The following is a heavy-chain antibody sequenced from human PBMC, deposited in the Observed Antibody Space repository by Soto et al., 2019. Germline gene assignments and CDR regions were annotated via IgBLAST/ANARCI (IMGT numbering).Heavy chain of an antibody. Sequence: QMQLVQSGPEVKKPGTSVKVSCKASGFTFTSSAVQWVRQARGQRLEWIGWIVVGSGNTNYAQKFQDKVPITRDMAINTAYLGLCSLSSEAKAVYYCSAPKVYHLWDHEYYYYGMDVWGQGTPVTVCS. V-gene: IGHV1-58*01. CDR1: GFTFTSSA. CDR2: IVVGSGNT. D-gene: IGHD3-3*02. CDR3: SAPKVYHLWDHEYYYYGMDV. J-gene: IGHJ6*02.